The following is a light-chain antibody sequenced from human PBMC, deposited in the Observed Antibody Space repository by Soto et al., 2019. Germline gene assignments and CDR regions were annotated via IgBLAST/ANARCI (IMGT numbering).Light chain of an antibody. Sequence: EIVLTQSPATLSLSPGERATLSCRASQSVSSYLAWYQQKPGQAPRLLIYDASNRATGIPARFSGSGSGTDFTLTIRRLGPEDFAVYYCQQSSNWPRAFGQGTKVEIK. CDR3: QQSSNWPRA. V-gene: IGKV3-11*01. J-gene: IGKJ1*01. CDR2: DAS. CDR1: QSVSSY.